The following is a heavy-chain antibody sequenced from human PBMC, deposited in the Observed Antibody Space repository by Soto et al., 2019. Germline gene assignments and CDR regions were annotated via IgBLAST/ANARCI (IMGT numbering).Heavy chain of an antibody. CDR2: IGRDGIYT. J-gene: IGHJ4*02. CDR1: GFTFDDFS. Sequence: GGSLRLSCAASGFTFDDFSMHWVRQAPGKGLEWVSLIGRDGIYTYYADSVKGRFTISRDNSKNSLYPQMNSLTTEDTAFYFCAKEKHDASWTSFDYWGQGTLVTVSS. D-gene: IGHD2-2*01. CDR3: AKEKHDASWTSFDY. V-gene: IGHV3-43*01.